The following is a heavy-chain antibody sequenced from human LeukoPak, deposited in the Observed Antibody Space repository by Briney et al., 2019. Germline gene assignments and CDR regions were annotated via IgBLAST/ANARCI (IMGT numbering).Heavy chain of an antibody. Sequence: ASVKVSCKASGYTFTGYYMHWVRQAPGQGLEWMGWINPNSGGTSYAQKFQGRVTMTRDTSISTAYMELSRLRSDDTAVYYCARDSRLRYYYDSSGLYYYYYYMDVWGKGTTVTVSS. CDR3: ARDSRLRYYYDSSGLYYYYYYMDV. CDR1: GYTFTGYY. V-gene: IGHV1-2*02. D-gene: IGHD3-22*01. J-gene: IGHJ6*03. CDR2: INPNSGGT.